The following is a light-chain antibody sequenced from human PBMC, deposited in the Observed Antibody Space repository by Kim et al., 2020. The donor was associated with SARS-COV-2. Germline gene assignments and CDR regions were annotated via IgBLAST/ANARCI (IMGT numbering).Light chain of an antibody. CDR2: RNN. CDR3: ATLDDSLNAWV. V-gene: IGLV1-44*01. CDR1: NSNIGVNT. Sequence: ELTQPPSASGTPGQRVTISCSGSNSNIGVNTVNWYQQFPGTAPKLLIYRNNQRPSGVPDRFSGSKSGTSASLALSGLLSEDEVDYYCATLDDSLNAWVFGGGTKLTVL. J-gene: IGLJ3*02.